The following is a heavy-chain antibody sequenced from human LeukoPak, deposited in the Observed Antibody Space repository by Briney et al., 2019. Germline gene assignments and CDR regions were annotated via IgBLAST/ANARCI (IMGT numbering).Heavy chain of an antibody. CDR2: ISYDGSNK. V-gene: IGHV3-30-3*01. CDR3: ASIGGEYDYVWNLDY. Sequence: PGRSLRLSCAASGFTFSSYAMHWVRQAPGKGLEWVAVISYDGSNKYYADSVKGRFTISRDDSKNTLYLQMNSLRAEDTAVYYCASIGGEYDYVWNLDYWGQGTLVTVSS. D-gene: IGHD3-16*01. J-gene: IGHJ4*02. CDR1: GFTFSSYA.